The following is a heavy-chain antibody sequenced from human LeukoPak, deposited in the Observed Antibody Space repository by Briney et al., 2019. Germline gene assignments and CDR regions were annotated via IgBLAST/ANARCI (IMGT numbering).Heavy chain of an antibody. D-gene: IGHD6-13*01. V-gene: IGHV3-53*05. Sequence: PGGSLRLSCAASGFTVSSNYMSWVRQAPGKGLEWVSVIYSGGSTYYADSMKGRFTISRDNAKNSLYLQMNSLRAEDTALYYCAKDKRSSSWYGGIFDYWGQGTLVTVSS. J-gene: IGHJ4*02. CDR1: GFTVSSNY. CDR2: IYSGGST. CDR3: AKDKRSSSWYGGIFDY.